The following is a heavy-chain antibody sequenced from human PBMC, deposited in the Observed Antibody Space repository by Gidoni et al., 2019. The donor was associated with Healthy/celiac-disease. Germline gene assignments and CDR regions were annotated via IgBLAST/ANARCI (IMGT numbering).Heavy chain of an antibody. J-gene: IGHJ4*02. CDR1: GHASSSGYS. Sequence: VQLQESGPGLVQPSETLSLTCAVPGHASSSGYSWGWIRQLPGKGLEWIGSIYHSGCTYYNPSLSSRVTISVDTSKNQFSLNLSSVTAADAAVYYCAIGEWELLGAYFDYWGQGTLVTVSS. CDR2: IYHSGCT. V-gene: IGHV4-38-2*01. CDR3: AIGEWELLGAYFDY. D-gene: IGHD1-26*01.